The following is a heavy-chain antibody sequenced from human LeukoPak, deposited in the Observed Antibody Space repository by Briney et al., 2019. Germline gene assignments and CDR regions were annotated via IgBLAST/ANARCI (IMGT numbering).Heavy chain of an antibody. CDR2: IYIVGNT. CDR3: ARGTVTAPDF. J-gene: IGHJ4*02. Sequence: GGSLRLSCAASGFAMSSNYMSWVRQAPGKGLEWVSVIYIVGNTYCADSVKGRFTISRDNSKNTLYLQMNSLRADDTAVYYCARGTVTAPDFWGQGTLVTVSS. D-gene: IGHD4-17*01. CDR1: GFAMSSNY. V-gene: IGHV3-53*01.